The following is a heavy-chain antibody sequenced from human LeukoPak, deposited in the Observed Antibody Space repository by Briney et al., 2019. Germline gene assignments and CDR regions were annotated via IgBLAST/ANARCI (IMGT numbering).Heavy chain of an antibody. D-gene: IGHD5-18*01. V-gene: IGHV1-18*01. CDR3: ARRSEYNYGLF. J-gene: IGHJ4*02. CDR1: GYTFTSYG. Sequence: ASVKVSCKASGYTFTSYGISWVRQAPGQGLEWMGWISAYNGNTNYAQKLQGRVTMTTDTSTNTAFMELRSLTSDDTAVYYCARRSEYNYGLFWGQGSLVTVSS. CDR2: ISAYNGNT.